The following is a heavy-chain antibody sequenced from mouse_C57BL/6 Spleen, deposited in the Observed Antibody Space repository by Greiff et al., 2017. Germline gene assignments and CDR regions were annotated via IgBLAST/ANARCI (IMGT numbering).Heavy chain of an antibody. CDR2: IHPNSGST. D-gene: IGHD1-1*01. CDR1: GYTFTSYW. Sequence: QVQLQQSGAELVKPGASVKLSCKASGYTFTSYWMHWVKQRPGQGLEWIGMIHPNSGSTNYNEKFKSKATLTVDKSSSTAYMQLSSLTSEDSAVYYCARGELITTVVAPDYWGQGTTLTVSS. CDR3: ARGELITTVVAPDY. J-gene: IGHJ2*01. V-gene: IGHV1-64*01.